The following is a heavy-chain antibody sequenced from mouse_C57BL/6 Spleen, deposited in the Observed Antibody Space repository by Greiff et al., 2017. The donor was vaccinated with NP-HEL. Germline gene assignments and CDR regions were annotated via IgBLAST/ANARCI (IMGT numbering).Heavy chain of an antibody. J-gene: IGHJ2*01. Sequence: VQLQQSGPELVKPGASVKISCKASGYAFSSSWMNWVKQRPGKGLEWIGRIYPGDGDTNYNGKFKGKATLTADKSSSTAYMQLSSLTSEDAAVYFCARRNYYGSSSLDYWAHGTTLTVSS. CDR2: IYPGDGDT. V-gene: IGHV1-82*01. D-gene: IGHD1-1*01. CDR1: GYAFSSSW. CDR3: ARRNYYGSSSLDY.